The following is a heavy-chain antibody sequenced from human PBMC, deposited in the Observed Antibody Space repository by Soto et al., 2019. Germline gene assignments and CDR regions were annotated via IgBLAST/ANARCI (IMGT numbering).Heavy chain of an antibody. Sequence: QVQLQESGPGLVKPSQTLSLTCTVSGGSISSGGYYWSWIRQHPGKGLEWIGYIYYSGSTYYNPSLKSRVTISVDTSKIQFSLKLSSVTAADTAVYYCVSIVSSAHGEFSDWGQGTLVTVSS. CDR1: GGSISSGGYY. J-gene: IGHJ4*02. D-gene: IGHD3-10*01. CDR2: IYYSGST. CDR3: VSIVSSAHGEFSD. V-gene: IGHV4-31*03.